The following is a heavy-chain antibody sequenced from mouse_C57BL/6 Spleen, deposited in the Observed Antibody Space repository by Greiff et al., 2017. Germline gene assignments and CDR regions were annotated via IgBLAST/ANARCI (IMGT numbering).Heavy chain of an antibody. CDR2: IDPENGDT. CDR3: TLYYYGSSPLDY. J-gene: IGHJ2*01. V-gene: IGHV14-4*01. D-gene: IGHD1-1*01. Sequence: EVQLQQSGAELVRPGASVKLSCTASGFNIKDDYMHWVKQRPEQGLEWIGWIDPENGDTEYASKFQGKATITADTSSNTAYLQLSSLTSEDTAVYYCTLYYYGSSPLDYWGQGTTLTVSS. CDR1: GFNIKDDY.